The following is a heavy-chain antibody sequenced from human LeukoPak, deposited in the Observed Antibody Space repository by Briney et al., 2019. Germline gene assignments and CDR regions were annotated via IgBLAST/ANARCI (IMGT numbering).Heavy chain of an antibody. Sequence: ASVKVSCKASGYTFTSYAMNWVRQAPGQGLEWMGWINTNTGNPTYVQGFTGRVVFSLDTSVSTAYLQISSLKAEDTAVYYCARPTTYYYDSSAYHVDGFDIWGQGTMVTVSS. CDR2: INTNTGNP. D-gene: IGHD3-22*01. V-gene: IGHV7-4-1*02. J-gene: IGHJ3*02. CDR3: ARPTTYYYDSSAYHVDGFDI. CDR1: GYTFTSYA.